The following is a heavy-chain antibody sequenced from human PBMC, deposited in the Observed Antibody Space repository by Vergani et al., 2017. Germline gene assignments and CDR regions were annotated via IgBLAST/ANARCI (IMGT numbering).Heavy chain of an antibody. CDR2: IYSGGST. D-gene: IGHD3-22*01. J-gene: IGHJ6*02. V-gene: IGHV3-66*04. Sequence: EVQLVESGGGLVQPGGSLRLSCAASGFTVSSNYMSWVRQAPGKGLEWVSVIYSGGSTYYADSVKGRFTISRDNSKNTLYLQMNSLRAEDTAVYYCARRGGYSHYYYGMDVWGQGTTVTVSS. CDR1: GFTVSSNY. CDR3: ARRGGYSHYYYGMDV.